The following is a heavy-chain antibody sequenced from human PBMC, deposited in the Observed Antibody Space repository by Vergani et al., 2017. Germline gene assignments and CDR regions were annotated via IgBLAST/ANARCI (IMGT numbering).Heavy chain of an antibody. V-gene: IGHV4-61*02. J-gene: IGHJ6*03. CDR1: GGSISSGSYY. D-gene: IGHD3-16*01. CDR2: IYTSGST. Sequence: QVQLQESGPGLVKPSQTLSLTCPVSGGSISSGSYYWSWIRQPAGKGLEWIGRIYTSGSTNYNPSLKSRVTISVDTSKNQFSLKLRCVTAADTAVYYCARGEWGGMGDYYMDFWGKGTTVTVSS. CDR3: ARGEWGGMGDYYMDF.